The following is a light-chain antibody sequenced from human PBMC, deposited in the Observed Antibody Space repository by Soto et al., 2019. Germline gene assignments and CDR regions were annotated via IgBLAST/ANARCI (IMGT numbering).Light chain of an antibody. CDR1: SSDVGVYNY. Sequence: LTQPPSASGSPGQSVTISCTGTSSDVGVYNYVSWYQQHPGKAPKLMIYEVIKRPSGVPDRFSGSKSGNTASLTVSGLQAEDEADYYCSSYAGNNNLYVFGTGTKVTVL. V-gene: IGLV2-8*01. CDR2: EVI. J-gene: IGLJ1*01. CDR3: SSYAGNNNLYV.